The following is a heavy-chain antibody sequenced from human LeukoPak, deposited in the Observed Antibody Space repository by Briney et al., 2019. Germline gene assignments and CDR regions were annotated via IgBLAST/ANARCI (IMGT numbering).Heavy chain of an antibody. Sequence: ASVKVSCKASGYTFTSYGISWVRQAPGQGLEWMGWISAYNGNTNYAQKLQGRVTMTTDTSTSTAYMELRSLRSDDTAVYYCATSDYGGNGYYGMDVWGQGTTVTVSS. D-gene: IGHD4-23*01. CDR1: GYTFTSYG. CDR2: ISAYNGNT. J-gene: IGHJ6*02. V-gene: IGHV1-18*01. CDR3: ATSDYGGNGYYGMDV.